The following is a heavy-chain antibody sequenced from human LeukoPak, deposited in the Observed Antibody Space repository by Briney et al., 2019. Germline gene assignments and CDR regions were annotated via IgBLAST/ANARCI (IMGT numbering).Heavy chain of an antibody. CDR3: ARLRSPGDFDY. CDR1: GGSISSSTYY. V-gene: IGHV4-39*07. D-gene: IGHD1-26*01. CDR2: IYYSGST. J-gene: IGHJ4*02. Sequence: SETLSLTCTVSGGSISSSTYYWGWFRQAPGKGLEWIGNIYYSGSTYYNVSLKSRVTISVDTSKNQFSLNLNSVTAADTAVYYCARLRSPGDFDYWGQGTLVTVSS.